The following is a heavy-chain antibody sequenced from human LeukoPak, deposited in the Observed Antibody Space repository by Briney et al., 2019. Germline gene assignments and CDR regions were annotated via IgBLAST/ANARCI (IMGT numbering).Heavy chain of an antibody. V-gene: IGHV3-20*04. J-gene: IGHJ4*02. Sequence: GGSLRLSCAASGFTFDDYGMSWVRQAPGKGLEWVSGINWNGGSTGYADSVKGRFTISRDNAKNSLYLQMNSLRAEDTALYYCARDALFMVRGEVSKPDYWGQGTLVTVSS. D-gene: IGHD3-10*01. CDR1: GFTFDDYG. CDR2: INWNGGST. CDR3: ARDALFMVRGEVSKPDY.